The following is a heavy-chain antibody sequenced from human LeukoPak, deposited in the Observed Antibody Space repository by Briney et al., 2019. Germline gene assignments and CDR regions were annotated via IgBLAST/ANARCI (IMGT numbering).Heavy chain of an antibody. CDR1: GGSISNSNW. V-gene: IGHV4-4*02. CDR2: ISLTGLT. Sequence: PSETLSLTCGVSGGSISNSNWWSWFRQPPGQGLEWIGEISLTGLTHYNPSLESRVTVSLDKSKNQLSLNLTSVTAADTAVYYCSRENGAFSPFGYWGQGILVTVLS. D-gene: IGHD2-8*01. CDR3: SRENGAFSPFGY. J-gene: IGHJ4*02.